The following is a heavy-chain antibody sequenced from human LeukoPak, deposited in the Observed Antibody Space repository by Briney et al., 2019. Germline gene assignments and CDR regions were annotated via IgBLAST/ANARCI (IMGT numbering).Heavy chain of an antibody. CDR1: GFIFSHYG. Sequence: GRSLRLSCAASGFIFSHYGMHWVRQAPGKGLEWVAVIWRDGSNRFYADSVKGRFTISRDNSQKKLFLQMNSLRAEDTAIYYCARDAQRGFDYSNSLEYWGHGTLVTVSS. J-gene: IGHJ4*01. D-gene: IGHD4-11*01. CDR2: IWRDGSNR. CDR3: ARDAQRGFDYSNSLEY. V-gene: IGHV3-33*01.